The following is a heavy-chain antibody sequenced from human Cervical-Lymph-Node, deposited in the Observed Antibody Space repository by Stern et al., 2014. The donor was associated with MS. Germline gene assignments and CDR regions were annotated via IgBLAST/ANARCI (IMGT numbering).Heavy chain of an antibody. CDR2: IIPLFGTT. D-gene: IGHD3-22*01. CDR3: ATDYYDTSGYYSVGLFDY. J-gene: IGHJ4*02. Sequence: VQLVESGAEVKKPGSSVKVSCKASGGTFSRYGITWVRKAPGQGLEWVGGIIPLFGTTNFAQKFQGRVTITADESTTTAYMELSSLRSEDTAVYYCATDYYDTSGYYSVGLFDYWGQGTLVTVSS. CDR1: GGTFSRYG. V-gene: IGHV1-69*01.